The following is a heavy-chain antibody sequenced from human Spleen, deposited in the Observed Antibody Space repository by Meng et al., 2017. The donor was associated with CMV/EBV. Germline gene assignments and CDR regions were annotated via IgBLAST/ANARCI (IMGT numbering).Heavy chain of an antibody. V-gene: IGHV4-31*03. CDR1: GASISSGGFS. J-gene: IGHJ5*02. Sequence: TLSLTCTVSGASISSGGFSWNWIRQHAEKGLEWIGYIYSDGRTYYNPSLKSRLAISLDTPKNQFSLNLTSVTAADTAVYYCARGGYTSGSGWFAPWGQGTLVTVSS. D-gene: IGHD1-1*01. CDR2: IYSDGRT. CDR3: ARGGYTSGSGWFAP.